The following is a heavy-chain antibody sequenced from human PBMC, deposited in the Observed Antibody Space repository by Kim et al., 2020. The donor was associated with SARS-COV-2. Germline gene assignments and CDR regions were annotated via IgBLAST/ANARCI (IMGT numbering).Heavy chain of an antibody. Sequence: FQGRVTITRDTSASTAYMELSSLRSEDMAVYYCARHYFDSSGNYYYGMDVWGQGTTVTVSS. J-gene: IGHJ6*02. D-gene: IGHD3-22*01. V-gene: IGHV1-3*01. CDR3: ARHYFDSSGNYYYGMDV.